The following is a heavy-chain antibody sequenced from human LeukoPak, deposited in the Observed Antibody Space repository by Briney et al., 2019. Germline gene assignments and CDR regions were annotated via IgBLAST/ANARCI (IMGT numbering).Heavy chain of an antibody. Sequence: PSETLSLTCTVSGGSINSYYWTWIRQPPGKGLEWIGYIYISGITNYNPSLKSRVTISVYTSKNQFSLKLSSVTAADTAVYYCARPRGHGSGSYPPVAFDIWGHGTMVTVSS. D-gene: IGHD3-10*01. CDR3: ARPRGHGSGSYPPVAFDI. CDR1: GGSINSYY. CDR2: IYISGIT. J-gene: IGHJ3*02. V-gene: IGHV4-4*09.